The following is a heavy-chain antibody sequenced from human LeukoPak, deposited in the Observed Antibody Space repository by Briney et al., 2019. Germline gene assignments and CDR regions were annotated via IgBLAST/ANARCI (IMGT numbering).Heavy chain of an antibody. CDR1: GGSFSGYY. J-gene: IGHJ4*02. D-gene: IGHD3-3*01. CDR2: IYHSGST. CDR3: AREDLRFTPDY. Sequence: PSETLSLTCAVYGGSFSGYYWSWIRQPPGKGLEWLGYIYHSGSTYYNPSLKSRVTISGDRSKNQFSLKLSSVTAADTAVYYCAREDLRFTPDYWGQGTLVTVSS. V-gene: IGHV4-34*01.